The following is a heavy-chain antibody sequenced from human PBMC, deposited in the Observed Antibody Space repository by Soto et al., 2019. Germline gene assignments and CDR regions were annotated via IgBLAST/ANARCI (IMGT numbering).Heavy chain of an antibody. V-gene: IGHV4-39*01. CDR2: IYYSGST. D-gene: IGHD2-15*01. CDR1: GGSISSSSYY. Sequence: QLQLQESGPGLVKPSETLSLTCTVSGGSISSSSYYWGWIRQPPGKGLEWIGSIYYSGSTYYNPSLKSRVTISVDTSKNQFSLKLSSVTAADTAVYYCARNREVAATGFRFRNWFDPWGQGTLVTVSS. J-gene: IGHJ5*02. CDR3: ARNREVAATGFRFRNWFDP.